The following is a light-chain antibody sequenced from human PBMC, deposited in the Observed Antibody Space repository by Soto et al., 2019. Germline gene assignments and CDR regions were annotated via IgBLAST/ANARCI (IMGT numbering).Light chain of an antibody. J-gene: IGKJ5*01. V-gene: IGKV3-11*01. CDR2: DAS. CDR1: QSVSIY. Sequence: EIVVTQSLPALSLYTRERASLSCMASQSVSIYLALYQPKPGQAPRLLIYDASNRATGIPARFSGSGSGTDFTLTISSLEPEDFAVYYCQQRSKLLITFGQGRLLAIK. CDR3: QQRSKLLIT.